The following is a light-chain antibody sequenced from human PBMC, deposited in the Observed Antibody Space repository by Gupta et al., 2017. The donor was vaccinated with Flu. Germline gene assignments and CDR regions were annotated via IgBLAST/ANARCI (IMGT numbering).Light chain of an antibody. J-gene: IGKJ4*01. V-gene: IGKV3-20*01. CDR3: QQYGSSSGLT. CDR1: QSVYSTN. CDR2: DAS. Sequence: RATLSCRASQSVYSTNVAWYQQRRGQAPRLLIYDASTRASGVPDRFSGSGSGTDFTLTISGLEPEDFALYYCQQYGSSSGLTFGGGTKVDIK.